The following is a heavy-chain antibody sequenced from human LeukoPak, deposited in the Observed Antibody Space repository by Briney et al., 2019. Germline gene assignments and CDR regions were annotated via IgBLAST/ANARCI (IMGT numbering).Heavy chain of an antibody. Sequence: ASVKVSCKASGYTFTSYDINWVRQATGQGLEWMGWMNPNSGNTGYAQKFQGRVTITRNTSISTAYMELSSLRSEDTAVYYCARGGGYSGLYVWGSRNAFDIWGQGTMVTVSS. CDR1: GYTFTSYD. D-gene: IGHD3-16*01. CDR3: ARGGGYSGLYVWGSRNAFDI. V-gene: IGHV1-8*03. CDR2: MNPNSGNT. J-gene: IGHJ3*02.